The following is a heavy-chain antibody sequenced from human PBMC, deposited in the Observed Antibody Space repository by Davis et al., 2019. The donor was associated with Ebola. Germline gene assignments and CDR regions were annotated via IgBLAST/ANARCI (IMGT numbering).Heavy chain of an antibody. CDR3: ARDTRWGGITMIVVVITPTNAFDI. J-gene: IGHJ3*02. CDR1: GGSISSGDYY. CDR2: ISYSGST. Sequence: MPSETLSLTCTVSGGSISSGDYYWSWIRQPPGKGLEWIGHISYSGSTYYKSSLKSRVTISIHTSKNQFSLALTSVTAADTAVYYCARDTRWGGITMIVVVITPTNAFDIWGQGTMVTVSS. D-gene: IGHD3-22*01. V-gene: IGHV4-30-4*01.